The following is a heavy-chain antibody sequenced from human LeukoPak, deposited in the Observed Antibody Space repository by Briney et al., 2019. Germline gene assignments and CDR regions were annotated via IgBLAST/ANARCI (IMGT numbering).Heavy chain of an antibody. CDR3: ARESTTVAGTFDY. D-gene: IGHD6-19*01. CDR1: GGSFSGYY. J-gene: IGHJ4*02. CDR2: INHSGST. V-gene: IGHV4-34*01. Sequence: SETLSLTCAVYGGSFSGYYWSWIRQPPGKGLEWIGEINHSGSTNYNPSLKSRVTISVDTSKNQFSLRLSSVTAADTAMYYCARESTTVAGTFDYWGQGTLVTVSS.